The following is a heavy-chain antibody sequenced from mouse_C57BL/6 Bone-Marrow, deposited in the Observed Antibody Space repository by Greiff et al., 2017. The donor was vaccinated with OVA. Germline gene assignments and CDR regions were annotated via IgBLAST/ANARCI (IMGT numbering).Heavy chain of an antibody. D-gene: IGHD2-1*01. CDR2: IDPSASYT. CDR3: ARRGYGNYNGLAY. J-gene: IGHJ3*01. CDR1: GYTFTSYW. Sequence: VQLQQPGAELVMPGASVKLSCKASGYTFTSYWMHWVKQRPGQGLEWIGEIDPSASYTNYNQKFKGKSTLTVDRSSSTAYMQLSSLTSEDSAVYYCARRGYGNYNGLAYWGQGTLVTVSA. V-gene: IGHV1-69*01.